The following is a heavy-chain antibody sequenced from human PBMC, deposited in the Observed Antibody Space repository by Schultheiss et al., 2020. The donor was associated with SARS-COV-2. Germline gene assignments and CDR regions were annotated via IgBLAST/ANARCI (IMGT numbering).Heavy chain of an antibody. V-gene: IGHV6-1*01. D-gene: IGHD5-12*01. J-gene: IGHJ4*02. CDR3: ARDLNLYSGYENTFDY. CDR1: GDSVSSNSAA. Sequence: SQTLSLTCAISGDSVSSNSAAWNWIRQSPSRGLEWLGRTYYRSKWYNDYAVSVKSRITINPDTSKSQFSPQLTSVTPEDTAVYYCARDLNLYSGYENTFDYWGQGTLVTVSS. CDR2: TYYRSKWYN.